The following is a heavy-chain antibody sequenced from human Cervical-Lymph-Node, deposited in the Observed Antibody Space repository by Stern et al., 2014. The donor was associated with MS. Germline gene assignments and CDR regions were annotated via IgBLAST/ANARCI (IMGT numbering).Heavy chain of an antibody. V-gene: IGHV3-33*01. D-gene: IGHD3-10*01. CDR1: GFTFRDYG. CDR3: ARGLKMMYYDGSGSHGYYYYGVDV. CDR2: IWYDGSNE. Sequence: QVQLVQSGGGVVQPGRSLRLSCAASGFTFRDYGMHWVRQAPGKGLEWVAAIWYDGSNEYYAGSLKGRFSISRDNSKNTLYLQMNSLRAEDTAVYYCARGLKMMYYDGSGSHGYYYYGVDVWGQGTTVTVSS. J-gene: IGHJ6*02.